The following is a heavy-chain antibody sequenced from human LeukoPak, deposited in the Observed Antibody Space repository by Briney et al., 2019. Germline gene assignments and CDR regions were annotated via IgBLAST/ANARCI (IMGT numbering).Heavy chain of an antibody. CDR1: GFTSGGKE. CDR3: ARDKGEQWD. D-gene: IGHD6-19*01. J-gene: IGHJ4*02. Sequence: GGSLRLSCAASGFTSGGKEMNWVGRAPGKGLEWVSYISSSGSTIYYADSVKGRFTISRDNAKNSLYLQMNSLRAEDTAVYYCARDKGEQWDWGQGTLVTVSS. CDR2: ISSSGSTI. V-gene: IGHV3-48*03.